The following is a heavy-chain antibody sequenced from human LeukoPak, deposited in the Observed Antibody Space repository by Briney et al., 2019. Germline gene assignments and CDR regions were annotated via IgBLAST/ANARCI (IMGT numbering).Heavy chain of an antibody. D-gene: IGHD4-23*01. V-gene: IGHV3-69-1*01. CDR2: IITSSNI. CDR1: GFPFTDYT. J-gene: IGHJ4*02. Sequence: NPGGSLRLSCAASGFPFTDYTINWVRQAPGKGLEWVSSIITSSNIYYADSGKGRFTVSRDNAKNSVYLQTNGLRAEDTAVYYCARDRSYVGFDYWGQGTLVTVSS. CDR3: ARDRSYVGFDY.